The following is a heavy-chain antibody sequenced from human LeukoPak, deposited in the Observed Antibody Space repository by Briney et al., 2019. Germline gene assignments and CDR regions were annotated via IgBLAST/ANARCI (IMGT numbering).Heavy chain of an antibody. CDR2: LSGRGGST. Sequence: GGSLRLSCAASGFTFSSYAMSWVRQAPGKGLEWVSGLSGRGGSTYYADSVKGRFTVSRDNLKNTLYLQMNSLRAEDTAVYYCARESGEYSYGHYYYGMDVWGQGTTVTVSS. CDR3: ARESGEYSYGHYYYGMDV. D-gene: IGHD5-18*01. CDR1: GFTFSSYA. V-gene: IGHV3-23*01. J-gene: IGHJ6*02.